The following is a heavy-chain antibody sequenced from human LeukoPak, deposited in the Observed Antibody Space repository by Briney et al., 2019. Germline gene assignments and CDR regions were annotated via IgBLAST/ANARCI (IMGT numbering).Heavy chain of an antibody. CDR3: AKDLMKAVAGTFDY. V-gene: IGHV3-23*01. D-gene: IGHD6-19*01. Sequence: GGSLRLSCAASGFTFSSYAMSWVRQAPGKGLEWVSAISGSGGSTYYADSVKGRSTISRDNSKNTLYLQMNSLRAEDTAVYYCAKDLMKAVAGTFDYWGQGTLVTVSS. CDR1: GFTFSSYA. J-gene: IGHJ4*02. CDR2: ISGSGGST.